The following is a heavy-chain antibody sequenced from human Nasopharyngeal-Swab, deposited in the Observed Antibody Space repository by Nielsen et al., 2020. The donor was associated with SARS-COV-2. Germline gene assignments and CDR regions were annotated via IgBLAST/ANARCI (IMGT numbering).Heavy chain of an antibody. Sequence: GESLKIYCAASGFTFSSYAMHWVRQAPGKGLEWVAVISYDGSNKYYADSVKGRFTISRDNSKNTLYLQMNSLRAEDTAVYYCARDLRFEDTVMAGYFDLWGRGTLVTVSS. D-gene: IGHD5-18*01. CDR3: ARDLRFEDTVMAGYFDL. CDR2: ISYDGSNK. J-gene: IGHJ2*01. V-gene: IGHV3-30-3*01. CDR1: GFTFSSYA.